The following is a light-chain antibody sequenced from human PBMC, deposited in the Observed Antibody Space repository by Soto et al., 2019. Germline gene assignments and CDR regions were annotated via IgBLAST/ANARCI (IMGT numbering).Light chain of an antibody. CDR3: QHFSSSPYT. J-gene: IGKJ2*01. V-gene: IGKV3-20*01. CDR2: GAS. CDR1: QSVSSDS. Sequence: DIVLTQSPGTLSLSPGERATLSCRASQSVSSDSVSWYQQKPGQATRVLIYGASSRATGIPDRFSGSGSGTDFTLTISRLESEDFAVYYCQHFSSSPYTFGQGTKLEIK.